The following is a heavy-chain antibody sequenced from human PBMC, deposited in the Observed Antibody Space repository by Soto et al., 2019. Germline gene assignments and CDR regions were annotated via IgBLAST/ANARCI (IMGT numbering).Heavy chain of an antibody. CDR2: IIPIFGTA. V-gene: IGHV1-69*01. CDR1: GGTFSSYA. D-gene: IGHD2-15*01. Sequence: QVQLVQSGAEVKKPGSSVTVSCKASGGTFSSYAISWVRQAPGQGLEWMGGIIPIFGTANYAQKFQGRVTITADESTSTAYMELSSLRSEDTAVYYCARDRHCSGGSCYSPYNWFDPWGQGTLVTVSS. J-gene: IGHJ5*02. CDR3: ARDRHCSGGSCYSPYNWFDP.